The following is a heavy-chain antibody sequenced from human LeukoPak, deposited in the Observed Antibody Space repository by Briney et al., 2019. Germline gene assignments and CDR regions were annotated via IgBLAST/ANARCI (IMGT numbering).Heavy chain of an antibody. J-gene: IGHJ4*02. V-gene: IGHV1-8*01. Sequence: ASVKVSCKASGYTFTTHDINWVRQATGQGLEWLGWMSPNSGDTGYAQKFQGRVTMTSDSSISTAYMELSSLRSEDTAVYYCAREIYVDTAMVIDYWGRGTLVTVSS. CDR2: MSPNSGDT. CDR1: GYTFTTHD. CDR3: AREIYVDTAMVIDY. D-gene: IGHD5-18*01.